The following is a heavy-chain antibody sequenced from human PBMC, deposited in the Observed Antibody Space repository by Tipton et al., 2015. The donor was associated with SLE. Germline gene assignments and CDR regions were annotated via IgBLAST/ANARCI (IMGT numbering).Heavy chain of an antibody. CDR2: IYYSGST. Sequence: TLSLTCTVSGGSISSYYWSWIRQPPGKGLEWIGHIYYSGSTNYNPSLKSRVTISVDTSKNQFSQKLSSVTASDTAVYYWSRVGGRGYFQHWGRGTLVPVYS. V-gene: IGHV4-59*01. CDR1: GGSISSYY. CDR3: SRVGGRGYFQH. D-gene: IGHD3-10*01. J-gene: IGHJ1*01.